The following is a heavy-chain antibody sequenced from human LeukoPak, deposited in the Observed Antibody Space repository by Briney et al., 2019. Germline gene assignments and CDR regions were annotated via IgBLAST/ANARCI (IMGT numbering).Heavy chain of an antibody. Sequence: GGSLRLSCAASGFTFSSYSMNWVRQAPGKGLEWVSYISSSSSTIYYADSVKGRFTISRDNSKNTLYLQMNSLRAEDTAVYYCAKTLGYSSSWYGNWGQGTLVTVSS. J-gene: IGHJ4*02. CDR1: GFTFSSYS. D-gene: IGHD6-13*01. CDR2: ISSSSSTI. CDR3: AKTLGYSSSWYGN. V-gene: IGHV3-48*01.